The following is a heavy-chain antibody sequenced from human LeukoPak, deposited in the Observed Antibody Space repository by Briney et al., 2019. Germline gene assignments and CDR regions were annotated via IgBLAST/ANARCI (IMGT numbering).Heavy chain of an antibody. J-gene: IGHJ4*02. CDR3: ARGDRYYYDSSGYPDY. CDR2: ISAYNGNT. Sequence: GASLKVSCKASGYTFTSYGISWVRQAPGQGLEWMGWISAYNGNTNYAQKLQGRVTMTTDTSTSTAYMELRSLRSDDTAVYYCARGDRYYYDSSGYPDYWGQGTLVTVSS. D-gene: IGHD3-22*01. CDR1: GYTFTSYG. V-gene: IGHV1-18*01.